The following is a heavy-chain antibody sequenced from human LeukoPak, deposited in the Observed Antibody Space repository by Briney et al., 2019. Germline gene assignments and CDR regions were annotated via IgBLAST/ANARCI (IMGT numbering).Heavy chain of an antibody. CDR2: IGTTGDT. CDR3: ARDRGGGHMDV. D-gene: IGHD2-15*01. V-gene: IGHV3-13*01. J-gene: IGHJ6*03. Sequence: GGSLRLSCAASGFTFSNYGMHWVRQATGKGLEWVSAIGTTGDTYYPGSVKGRFTISRENAKNSLYLQMNSLRAGDTAVYYCARDRGGGHMDVWGKGTTVTISS. CDR1: GFTFSNYG.